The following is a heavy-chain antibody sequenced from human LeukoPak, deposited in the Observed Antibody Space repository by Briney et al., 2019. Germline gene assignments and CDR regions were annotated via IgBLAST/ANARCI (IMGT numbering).Heavy chain of an antibody. D-gene: IGHD1-26*01. CDR3: AKVRWDHRELLLALDY. CDR2: IYNDGGT. J-gene: IGHJ4*02. Sequence: PGGSLRLSCAASGFTVSSNYMSWVRQGPGKGLEWVALIYNDGGTHYTDSVKGRFTISRDTSRNTLFLQMNSLRAEDTAVYYCAKVRWDHRELLLALDYWGQGTLVTVSS. V-gene: IGHV3-53*05. CDR1: GFTVSSNY.